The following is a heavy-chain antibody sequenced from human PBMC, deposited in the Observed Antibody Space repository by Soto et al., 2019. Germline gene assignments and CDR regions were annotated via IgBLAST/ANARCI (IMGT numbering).Heavy chain of an antibody. CDR1: GFTFTDAW. CDR3: TSDVGHMSLPLFSS. D-gene: IGHD1-26*01. CDR2: IKSRTHGGTA. Sequence: GGSLRRSCAASGFTFTDAWMGWVRQAPGKGLEWVGRIKSRTHGGTADFPAPVKGRFSISRDDSKSILYLQMSSLQTEDTAVYHCTSDVGHMSLPLFSSWGQGTLVTVSS. J-gene: IGHJ5*02. V-gene: IGHV3-15*01.